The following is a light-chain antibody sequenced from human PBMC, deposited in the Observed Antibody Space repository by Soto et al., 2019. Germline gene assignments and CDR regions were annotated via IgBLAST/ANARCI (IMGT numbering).Light chain of an antibody. CDR2: GAS. CDR1: QSVRSNY. J-gene: IGKJ1*01. CDR3: QQYGSSPWT. V-gene: IGKV3-20*01. Sequence: EIVLTQSPGTLSLSPGERATLSCRASQSVRSNYLAWYRQTPGQAPRLLIYGASNRATGIPDRFSGSGSGTDFTIIISRLEPEDFALYYCQQYGSSPWTVGQGTKVEIK.